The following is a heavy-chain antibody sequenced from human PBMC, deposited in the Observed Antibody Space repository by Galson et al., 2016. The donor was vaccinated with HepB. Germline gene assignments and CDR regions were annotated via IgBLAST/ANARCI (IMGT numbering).Heavy chain of an antibody. V-gene: IGHV4-59*12. D-gene: IGHD3-3*01. CDR1: GGSISSYF. CDR3: ARVGRLDFWSGYYVPPFDY. CDR2: VYKSGNT. Sequence: ETLSLTCNVSGGSISSYFWSWIRQSPGKGLEWIGYVYKSGNTNYSPSLKSRVTVSVDTSKNQFSLKLSSVTAADTAVYYCARVGRLDFWSGYYVPPFDYWGQGTLVTVSS. J-gene: IGHJ4*02.